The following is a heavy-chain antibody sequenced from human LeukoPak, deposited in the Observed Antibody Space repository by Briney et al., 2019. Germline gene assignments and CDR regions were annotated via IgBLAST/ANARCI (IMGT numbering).Heavy chain of an antibody. CDR2: INHSGST. V-gene: IGHV4-34*01. CDR1: GGSFSGYY. D-gene: IGHD6-19*01. J-gene: IGHJ3*02. CDR3: ARGGARPRYSSGWYHAFDI. Sequence: SETLSLTCAVYGGSFSGYYWSWIRQPPGKGLEWIGEINHSGSTNYNPSLKSRVTISVDTSKNQFSLKLSSVTAADTAVSYCARGGARPRYSSGWYHAFDIWGQGTMVTVSS.